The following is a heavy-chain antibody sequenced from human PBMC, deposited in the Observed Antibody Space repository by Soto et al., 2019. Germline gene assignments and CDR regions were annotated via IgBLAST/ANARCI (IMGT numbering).Heavy chain of an antibody. CDR1: GGSMSNGGCY. J-gene: IGHJ4*02. Sequence: QLQLQESGPGLVKPSETLSLTCTVSGGSMSNGGCYWGWIRQPPGKGLEWIGSIYYSGSTYNNPSLMSRLTMSIDTSKTQFSLKVTSVTAADTAVYYCARSRGEPPEGFDYWGQGTLVTVSS. D-gene: IGHD3-16*01. V-gene: IGHV4-39*01. CDR2: IYYSGST. CDR3: ARSRGEPPEGFDY.